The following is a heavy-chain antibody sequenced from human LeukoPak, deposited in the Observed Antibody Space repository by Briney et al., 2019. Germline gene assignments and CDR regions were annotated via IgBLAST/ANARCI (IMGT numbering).Heavy chain of an antibody. Sequence: TGGSLRLSCAASGFTFSSYAMSWVRQAPGKGLEWVSAISGSGGSTYYADSVKGRFTISRDNSKNTLYLQMNSLRAEDTAVYYCAKGVYDSSGYYYDWNDYWGQGTLVTVSS. CDR2: ISGSGGST. V-gene: IGHV3-23*01. CDR1: GFTFSSYA. CDR3: AKGVYDSSGYYYDWNDY. J-gene: IGHJ4*02. D-gene: IGHD3-22*01.